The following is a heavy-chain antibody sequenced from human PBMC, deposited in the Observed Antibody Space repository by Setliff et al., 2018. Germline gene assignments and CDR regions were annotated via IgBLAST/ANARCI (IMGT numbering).Heavy chain of an antibody. CDR1: GFTFSSYE. D-gene: IGHD3-10*01. V-gene: IGHV3-48*03. J-gene: IGHJ6*02. Sequence: LRLSCAASGFTFSSYEMNWARQAPGKGLEWVSYISSSGSTIYYADSVKGRFTISRDNAKNSLYLQMNSLRAEDTAVYYCARDLDYGSGRIDMDVWGQGTTVTVSS. CDR3: ARDLDYGSGRIDMDV. CDR2: ISSSGSTI.